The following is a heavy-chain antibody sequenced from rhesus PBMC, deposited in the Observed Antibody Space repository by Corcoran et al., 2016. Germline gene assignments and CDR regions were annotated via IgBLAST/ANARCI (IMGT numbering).Heavy chain of an antibody. J-gene: IGHJ4*01. Sequence: QVQLQESGPAVVKPSETLSLTCAVSGGSISSSNWWSWIRQSPGKGLEWIGGIYGSGGSTEYNPSLTSRVTISKDTSKNQFSLKLSSVTAADTAVYYCARIYSSGPDYWGQGVLVTVSS. V-gene: IGHV4-93*01. CDR1: GGSISSSNW. D-gene: IGHD6-31*01. CDR2: IYGSGGST. CDR3: ARIYSSGPDY.